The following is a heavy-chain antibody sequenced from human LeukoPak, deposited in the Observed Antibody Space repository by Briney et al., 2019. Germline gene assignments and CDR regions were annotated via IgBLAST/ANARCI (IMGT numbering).Heavy chain of an antibody. CDR2: INPNSGGT. CDR1: GYTFTSYY. V-gene: IGHV1-2*06. CDR3: ARYPVTIAVAGGGFDY. J-gene: IGHJ4*02. Sequence: ASVKVSCKASGYTFTSYYMHWVRQAPGQGLEWMGRINPNSGGTNYAQKFQGRVTMTRDTSISTAYMELSRLRSDDTAVYYCARYPVTIAVAGGGFDYWGQGTLVTVSS. D-gene: IGHD6-19*01.